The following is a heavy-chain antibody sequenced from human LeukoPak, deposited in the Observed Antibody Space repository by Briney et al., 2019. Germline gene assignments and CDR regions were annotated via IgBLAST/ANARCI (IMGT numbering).Heavy chain of an antibody. Sequence: ASVKVSCKASGHTFTGYYMHWVRQAPGQGLEWMGWINANSGGTNYAQKFQGRVTMTRDTSISAAYMELSRLRSDDTAVYYCASKWVTYYYNSSYYHYPTDVFDIWGQGTMVTVSS. CDR1: GHTFTGYY. D-gene: IGHD3-22*01. CDR2: INANSGGT. V-gene: IGHV1-2*02. J-gene: IGHJ3*02. CDR3: ASKWVTYYYNSSYYHYPTDVFDI.